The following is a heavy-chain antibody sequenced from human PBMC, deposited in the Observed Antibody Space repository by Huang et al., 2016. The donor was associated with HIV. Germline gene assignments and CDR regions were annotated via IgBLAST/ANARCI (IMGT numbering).Heavy chain of an antibody. CDR3: ARLPGSITMIRGVITDPY. CDR1: GGSIRSDNYY. Sequence: QLQLQESGPGLVKPSETLSLTCTVSGGSIRSDNYYWGWIRQPPGKGLEWIGSIYYSGSTYYNPSPKRRVTITVDTAKNRFSLRMRSVTAADTAVYYCARLPGSITMIRGVITDPYWGQGTLVTVSS. J-gene: IGHJ4*02. D-gene: IGHD3-10*01. V-gene: IGHV4-39*02. CDR2: IYYSGST.